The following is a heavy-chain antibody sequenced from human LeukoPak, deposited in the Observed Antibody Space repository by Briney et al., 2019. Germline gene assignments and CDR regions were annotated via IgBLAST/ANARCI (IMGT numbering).Heavy chain of an antibody. Sequence: ASVKVSCKASGYTFTNYGITWVRQAPGQGLEWMGWISAYNGNTNYAQKFQGRVTITRNTSISTAYMELSSLRSEDTAVYYCARARDSYDSSGQSGGWDYWGQGTLVTVSS. D-gene: IGHD3-22*01. CDR2: ISAYNGNT. CDR1: GYTFTNYG. J-gene: IGHJ4*02. V-gene: IGHV1-18*01. CDR3: ARARDSYDSSGQSGGWDY.